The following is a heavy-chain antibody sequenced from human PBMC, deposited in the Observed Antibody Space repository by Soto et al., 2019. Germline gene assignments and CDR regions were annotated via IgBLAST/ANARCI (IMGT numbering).Heavy chain of an antibody. J-gene: IGHJ6*02. CDR3: ARGLDWNYNYFYYGMDV. D-gene: IGHD1-7*01. CDR1: GFSFTNSN. Sequence: QVQLVQSGAEVKKPGASVKVSCKASGFSFTNSNMHWVRQAPGQGLEWMGIINHRGGGTTYPLKFQGRVTMTRDTSTSTVYMELSGLRSEDSAVYYCARGLDWNYNYFYYGMDVWGQGTTVTVSS. CDR2: INHRGGGT. V-gene: IGHV1-46*01.